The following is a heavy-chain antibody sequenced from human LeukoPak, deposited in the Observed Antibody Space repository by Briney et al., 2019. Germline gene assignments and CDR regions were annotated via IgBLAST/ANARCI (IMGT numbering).Heavy chain of an antibody. D-gene: IGHD6-13*01. CDR3: ARDAIAAAGTQLSYYYYYMDV. J-gene: IGHJ6*03. CDR1: EYTFTGYY. Sequence: ASVKVSCKASEYTFTGYYMHWVRQAPGQGLEWMGWINPNSGGTNYAQKFQGGVTMTRDTSISTAYMELSRLRSDDTAVYYCARDAIAAAGTQLSYYYYYMDVWGKGTTVTISS. CDR2: INPNSGGT. V-gene: IGHV1-2*02.